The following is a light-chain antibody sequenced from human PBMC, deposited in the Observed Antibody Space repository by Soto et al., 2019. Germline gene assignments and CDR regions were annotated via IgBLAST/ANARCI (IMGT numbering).Light chain of an antibody. Sequence: ETVMTQSPATLSESQGERATLSCRASKSVSNNLAWYQQKPGQAPRLLIYGAAASATGILARFSGSGFGTEFTLTISSLQSEDSAVYYCQHYDEWPLTFGGGTKVEIK. V-gene: IGKV3-15*01. CDR2: GAA. CDR3: QHYDEWPLT. CDR1: KSVSNN. J-gene: IGKJ4*01.